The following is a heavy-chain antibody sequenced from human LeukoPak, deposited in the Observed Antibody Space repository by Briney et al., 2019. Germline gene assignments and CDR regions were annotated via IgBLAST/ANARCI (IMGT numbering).Heavy chain of an antibody. CDR1: GYTFTSYD. J-gene: IGHJ5*02. CDR2: MNPNSGNT. V-gene: IGHV1-8*01. Sequence: GASVKVSCKASGYTFTSYDINWVRQATGQGLEWMGWMNPNSGNTGYAQKFQGRVTITTNHSISTAYMEPSSLRPEYTAVTYCAREHDWFDPWGQGTLVTVSS. CDR3: AREHDWFDP.